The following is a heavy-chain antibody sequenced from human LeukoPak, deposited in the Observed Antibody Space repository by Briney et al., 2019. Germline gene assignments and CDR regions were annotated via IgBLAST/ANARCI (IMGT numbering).Heavy chain of an antibody. CDR2: IYYSGST. Sequence: PSETLSLTCTVSGGSTSSGDYYWSWIRQPPGKGLEWIGYIYYSGSTYYNPSLKSRVTISVDTSKNQFSLKLSSVTAADTAVYYCARDRYYYDSSGQLGPRGWFDPWGQGTLVTVSS. D-gene: IGHD3-22*01. CDR1: GGSTSSGDYY. CDR3: ARDRYYYDSSGQLGPRGWFDP. V-gene: IGHV4-30-4*01. J-gene: IGHJ5*02.